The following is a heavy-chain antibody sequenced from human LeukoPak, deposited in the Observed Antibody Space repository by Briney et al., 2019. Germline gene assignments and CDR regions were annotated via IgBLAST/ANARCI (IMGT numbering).Heavy chain of an antibody. Sequence: PSETLSLTCAVYGGTFSGYYWSWIRQPPGKGLEWIGEINHSGSTNYNPSLKSRVTISADTSKNQFSLKLSSVTAADTAVYYCARAAYGSGAADFDYWGQGTLVTVSS. J-gene: IGHJ4*02. V-gene: IGHV4-34*01. D-gene: IGHD3-10*01. CDR3: ARAAYGSGAADFDY. CDR2: INHSGST. CDR1: GGTFSGYY.